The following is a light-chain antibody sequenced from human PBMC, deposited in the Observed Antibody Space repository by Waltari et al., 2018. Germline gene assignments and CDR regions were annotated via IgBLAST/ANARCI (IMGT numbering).Light chain of an antibody. CDR3: QQSYSTPYS. Sequence: DIQMIQSTSSLSASVGDRVTITCRASQSISSYLNWYQQKPGKAPKLLIYAASSLQRGVPSRFSGSGSGTDFTLTISSLQPEDFATYYCQQSYSTPYSFGQGTKQEIK. CDR2: AAS. J-gene: IGKJ2*03. V-gene: IGKV1-39*01. CDR1: QSISSY.